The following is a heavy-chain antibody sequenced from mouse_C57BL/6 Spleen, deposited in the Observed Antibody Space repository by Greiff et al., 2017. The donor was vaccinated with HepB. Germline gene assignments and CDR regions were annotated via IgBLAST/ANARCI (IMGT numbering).Heavy chain of an antibody. V-gene: IGHV5-4*01. CDR1: GFTFSSYA. CDR2: ISDGGSYT. D-gene: IGHD2-2*01. Sequence: EVQRVESGGGLVKPGGSLKLSCAASGFTFSSYAMSWVRQTPEKRLEWVATISDGGSYTYDPDNVKGRFTISRDNAKNNLYLQMSHLKSEDTAMYYCARDQLWLRLNWYFDVWGTGTTVTVSS. CDR3: ARDQLWLRLNWYFDV. J-gene: IGHJ1*03.